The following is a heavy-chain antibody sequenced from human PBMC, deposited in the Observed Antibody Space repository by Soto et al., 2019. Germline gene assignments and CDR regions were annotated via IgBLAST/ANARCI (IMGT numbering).Heavy chain of an antibody. CDR1: GGSISSGPYY. J-gene: IGHJ5*02. CDR3: ARGDYVYWFDP. V-gene: IGHV4-31*03. Sequence: PSETLSLTCTVSGGSISSGPYYWSWIRQHPGKGLEWIGYIYYSGSTYYNPSLKSRVTISVDTSKNQFSLKLRSVTAADTAVYYCARGDYVYWFDPWGQGTLVTVSS. D-gene: IGHD4-17*01. CDR2: IYYSGST.